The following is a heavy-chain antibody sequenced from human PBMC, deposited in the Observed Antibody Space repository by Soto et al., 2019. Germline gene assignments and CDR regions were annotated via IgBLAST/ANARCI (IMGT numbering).Heavy chain of an antibody. J-gene: IGHJ4*02. CDR3: ARQAVRYSSGWYYDY. CDR1: GGSISSSSYY. D-gene: IGHD6-19*01. V-gene: IGHV4-39*01. Sequence: QLQLQESGPGLVKPSETLSLTCTVSGGSISSSSYYWGWIRQPPGKGLEWIGSIYYSGSTYYNPSLKSRVTISVDTSKNQFSLKLSSVTAADTAVYYCARQAVRYSSGWYYDYWGQGTLVTVSS. CDR2: IYYSGST.